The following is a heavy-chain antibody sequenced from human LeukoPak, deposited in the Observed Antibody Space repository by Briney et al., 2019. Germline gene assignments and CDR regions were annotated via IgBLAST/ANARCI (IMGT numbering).Heavy chain of an antibody. Sequence: GASVKLSCKASGYTFTGYYMHWVRQAPGQGLEWMGWINPNSGGTNYAQKFQGRVTMTRDTSISTAYMELSRLRSDDTAVYYCARDKGHSYGLDAFDIWGQGTMVTVSS. CDR3: ARDKGHSYGLDAFDI. D-gene: IGHD5-18*01. V-gene: IGHV1-2*02. CDR1: GYTFTGYY. CDR2: INPNSGGT. J-gene: IGHJ3*02.